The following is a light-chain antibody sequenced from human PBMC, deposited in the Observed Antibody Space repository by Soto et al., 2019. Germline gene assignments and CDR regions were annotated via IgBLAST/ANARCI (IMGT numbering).Light chain of an antibody. J-gene: IGKJ2*01. CDR3: QESYRTPRT. CDR2: AAS. Sequence: DLQMTQSPSSLSASVGDRVTITCRASQSISSYLNWYQQKPGKAPKLLIYAASSLQSGVPSRFSGSGSETDFTLTISSLQPEDFATYYCQESYRTPRTFGQGTRLEI. V-gene: IGKV1-39*01. CDR1: QSISSY.